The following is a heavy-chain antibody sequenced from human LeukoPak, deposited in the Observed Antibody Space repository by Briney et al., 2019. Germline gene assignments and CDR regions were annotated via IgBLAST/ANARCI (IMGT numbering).Heavy chain of an antibody. Sequence: GGSLRLSCAASGFSFSTYGMHWVRQAPGKGLQWVAGISFDGSYKYYGDSMKGRFTISRDNSKNTLYLQMNNLRVEDTAVYYCAKDRLMYGSGTYPLDYWGQGTLVTVSS. CDR3: AKDRLMYGSGTYPLDY. V-gene: IGHV3-30*18. D-gene: IGHD3-10*01. CDR2: ISFDGSYK. J-gene: IGHJ4*02. CDR1: GFSFSTYG.